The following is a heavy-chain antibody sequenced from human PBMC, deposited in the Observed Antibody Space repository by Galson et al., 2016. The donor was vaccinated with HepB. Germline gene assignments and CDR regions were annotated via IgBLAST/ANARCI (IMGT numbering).Heavy chain of an antibody. Sequence: SETLSLTCTVSGVSISSASYFWGWIRQPPGRGLEWLGSVYYSGTTYYNPSLKSRVTISPDTSKNQFSLKLTSVTAADTAFYYCASIRDGYNLNYWGQGPLVTVSS. CDR3: ASIRDGYNLNY. V-gene: IGHV4-39*01. CDR2: VYYSGTT. J-gene: IGHJ4*02. CDR1: GVSISSASYF. D-gene: IGHD5-24*01.